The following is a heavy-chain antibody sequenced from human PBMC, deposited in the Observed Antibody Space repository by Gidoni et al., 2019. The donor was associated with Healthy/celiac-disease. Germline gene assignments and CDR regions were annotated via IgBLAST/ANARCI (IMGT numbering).Heavy chain of an antibody. CDR3: ARDPDGHFDY. D-gene: IGHD2-8*01. Sequence: RQAPGKGLEWVANIKQDGSEKYYVDSVKGRFTISRDNAKNSLYLQMNSLRAEDTAVYYCARDPDGHFDYWGQGTLVTVSS. V-gene: IGHV3-7*01. J-gene: IGHJ4*02. CDR2: IKQDGSEK.